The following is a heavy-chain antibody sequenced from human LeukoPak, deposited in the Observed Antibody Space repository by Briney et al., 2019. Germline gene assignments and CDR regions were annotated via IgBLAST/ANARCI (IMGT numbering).Heavy chain of an antibody. J-gene: IGHJ4*02. Sequence: ASVKVSCKASGYTFTGCYMHWVRQAPGQGLEWMGWINPNSGGTNYAQKFQGRVTVTRDTSISTAYMELSRLRSDDTAVYYCARSAPYYYDSSASATKGVDYWGQGTLVTVSS. D-gene: IGHD3-22*01. V-gene: IGHV1-2*02. CDR1: GYTFTGCY. CDR3: ARSAPYYYDSSASATKGVDY. CDR2: INPNSGGT.